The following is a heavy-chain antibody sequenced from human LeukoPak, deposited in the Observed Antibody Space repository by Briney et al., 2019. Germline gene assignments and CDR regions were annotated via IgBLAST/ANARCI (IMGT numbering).Heavy chain of an antibody. J-gene: IGHJ5*02. CDR3: VRVLAGGFDP. V-gene: IGHV4-4*02. D-gene: IGHD2-8*02. CDR2: IYHSGSF. Sequence: SETLSLTCAVSGGSISSSNRWSWVRQPPGKGLEWIGEIYHSGSFNYNPSLQSRVTISLDKSQNQFSLRLTSVTAADTAVYYCVRVLAGGFDPWGQGTLVTVSS. CDR1: GGSISSSNR.